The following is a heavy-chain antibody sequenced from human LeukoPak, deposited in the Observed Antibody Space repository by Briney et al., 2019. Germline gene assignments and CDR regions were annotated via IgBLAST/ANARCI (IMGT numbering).Heavy chain of an antibody. CDR1: GYSFPSYW. Sequence: PGESLKISCKGSGYSFPSYWISWVRQMPGKGLEWMGRIDPSDSYTNYSPSFQGHVTISADKSISTAYLQWSSLKASDTAMYYCARHNYYDSSGDKPPLDYWGQGTLVTVSS. V-gene: IGHV5-10-1*01. CDR3: ARHNYYDSSGDKPPLDY. CDR2: IDPSDSYT. J-gene: IGHJ4*02. D-gene: IGHD3-22*01.